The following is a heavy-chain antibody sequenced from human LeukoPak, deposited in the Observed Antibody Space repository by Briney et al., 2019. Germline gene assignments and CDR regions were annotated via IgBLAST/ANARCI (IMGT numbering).Heavy chain of an antibody. V-gene: IGHV1-18*01. Sequence: ASVKVSCKASGYTFTSYGISWVRQAPGQGLEWMGWISAYNGNTNYAQRLQGRVTMTTDTSTSTAYTELRSLRSDDTAVYYCARLLVNNDAFNIWGQGTMVTVSS. CDR1: GYTFTSYG. CDR2: ISAYNGNT. CDR3: ARLLVNNDAFNI. D-gene: IGHD4-23*01. J-gene: IGHJ3*02.